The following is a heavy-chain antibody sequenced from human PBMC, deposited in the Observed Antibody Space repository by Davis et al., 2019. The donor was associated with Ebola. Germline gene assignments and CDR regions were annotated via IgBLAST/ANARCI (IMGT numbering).Heavy chain of an antibody. CDR2: INSDGSGT. J-gene: IGHJ6*02. V-gene: IGHV3-74*01. CDR3: ALKRGMDV. CDR1: GFSFSSYW. Sequence: HTGGSLRLSCAASGFSFSSYWMHWVRQAPGKGLVWVSRINSDGSGTNYAESVKGRFTISRDNAKNSLYLQMNSLRAEDTAVYYCALKRGMDVWGQGTTVTVSS.